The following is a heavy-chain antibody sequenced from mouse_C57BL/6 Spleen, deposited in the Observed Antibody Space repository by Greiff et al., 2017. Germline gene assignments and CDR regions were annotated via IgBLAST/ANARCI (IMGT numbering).Heavy chain of an antibody. CDR3: ARSRDYGNWYFDV. D-gene: IGHD1-1*01. CDR2: IYPGDGDT. J-gene: IGHJ1*03. Sequence: EVQLQQSGAELVKPGASVKLSCTASGFNIKDYYMHWVKQRPEQGLEWIGRIYPGDGDTKYTPKFQGKATITADTSSNTAYLQLSSLTSEDTAVYACARSRDYGNWYFDVWGTGTTVTVSS. V-gene: IGHV14-2*01. CDR1: GFNIKDYY.